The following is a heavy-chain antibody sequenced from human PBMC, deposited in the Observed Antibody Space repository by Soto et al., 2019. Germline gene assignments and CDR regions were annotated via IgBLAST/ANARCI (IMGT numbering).Heavy chain of an antibody. CDR1: GGSFSGYY. Sequence: QVQLQQWGAGLLKPSETLSLTCAVYGGSFSGYYWSWIRQPPGKGLEWIGEINHSGSTNYNPSLMSRVTISVDTSKNQFSLKLSSVTAADTAVYYCARSSRYCSSTSCSNWFDPWGQGTLVTVSS. J-gene: IGHJ5*02. CDR3: ARSSRYCSSTSCSNWFDP. V-gene: IGHV4-34*01. D-gene: IGHD2-2*01. CDR2: INHSGST.